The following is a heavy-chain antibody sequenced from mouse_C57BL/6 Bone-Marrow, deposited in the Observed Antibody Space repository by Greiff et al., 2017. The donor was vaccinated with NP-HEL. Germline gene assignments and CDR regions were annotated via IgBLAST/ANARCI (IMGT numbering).Heavy chain of an antibody. J-gene: IGHJ4*01. D-gene: IGHD2-4*01. V-gene: IGHV3-8*01. CDR2: ISYSGST. Sequence: EVKLMESGPGLAKPSQTLSLTCSVTGYSITSDYWNWIRKFPGNKLEYMGYISYSGSTYYNPSLKSRISITRDTSKNQYYLQLNSVTTEDTATYYCARGIYYDYGFPYAMDYWGQGTSVTVSS. CDR3: ARGIYYDYGFPYAMDY. CDR1: GYSITSDY.